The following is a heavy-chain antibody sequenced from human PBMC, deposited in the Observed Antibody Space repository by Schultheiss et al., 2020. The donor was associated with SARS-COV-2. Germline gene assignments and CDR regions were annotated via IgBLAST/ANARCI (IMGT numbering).Heavy chain of an antibody. CDR3: ARASGWSIYYYYGMDV. J-gene: IGHJ6*02. V-gene: IGHV3-30*14. D-gene: IGHD6-19*01. CDR2: ISFDGGNK. CDR1: GFTFRSYA. Sequence: GGSLRLSCAASGFTFRSYAMHWVRQAPGKGLEWVACISFDGGNKYHADSVKGRFTISRDNSKNTLYLQMNSLRAEDTAVYYCARASGWSIYYYYGMDVWGQGTTVTVSS.